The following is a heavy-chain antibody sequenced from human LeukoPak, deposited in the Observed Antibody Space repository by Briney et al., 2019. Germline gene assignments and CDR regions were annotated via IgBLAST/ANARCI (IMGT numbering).Heavy chain of an antibody. CDR3: ARRGLGYCSGDNCYSFYFY. Sequence: SETLSLTCAVSGYSISSGYYWGWIRQPPGKGLEWIGCIYHGASTYYNPSLKSRVTISVDTSKNHFSLKLSSVTAADTAVYYCARRGLGYCSGDNCYSFYFYWGQGTLVTVSS. V-gene: IGHV4-38-2*01. J-gene: IGHJ4*02. D-gene: IGHD2-15*01. CDR2: IYHGAST. CDR1: GYSISSGYY.